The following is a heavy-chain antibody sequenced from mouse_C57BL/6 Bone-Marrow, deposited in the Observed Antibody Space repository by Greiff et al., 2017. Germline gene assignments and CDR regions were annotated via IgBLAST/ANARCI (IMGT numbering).Heavy chain of an antibody. Sequence: VQLVESGPGLVAPSQSLSITCPVSGFSLTSYAISWVRQPPGKGLEWLGVLWTGGGTNYNSALKSRLSISKDNSKSQVFLKMNSLQTDDTARYYCARKSSYAMDYWGQGTSVTVSS. V-gene: IGHV2-9-1*01. J-gene: IGHJ4*01. CDR3: ARKSSYAMDY. D-gene: IGHD1-1*01. CDR1: GFSLTSYA. CDR2: LWTGGGT.